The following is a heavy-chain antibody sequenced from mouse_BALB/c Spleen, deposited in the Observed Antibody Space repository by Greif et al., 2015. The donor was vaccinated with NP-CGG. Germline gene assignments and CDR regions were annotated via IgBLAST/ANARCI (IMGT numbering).Heavy chain of an antibody. CDR2: IYPGDGDT. CDR3: ARRFPYAMDY. V-gene: IGHV1-80*01. CDR1: GYAFSSYW. Sequence: VQLQQSGAELVRPGSSVKISCKASGYAFSSYWMNWVKQRPGQGLEWIGQIYPGDGDTNYNGKFKGKATLTADKSSSTAYMQLSSLTSEDSAVYFCARRFPYAMDYWGQGTSVTVSS. J-gene: IGHJ4*01.